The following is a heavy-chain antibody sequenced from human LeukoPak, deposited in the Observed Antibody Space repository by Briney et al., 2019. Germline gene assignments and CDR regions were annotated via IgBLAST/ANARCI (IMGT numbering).Heavy chain of an antibody. D-gene: IGHD5-12*01. V-gene: IGHV1-18*01. CDR3: ARVLATTGDYFDY. CDR1: GGTFSSYA. CDR2: ISAYNGNT. Sequence: ASVKVSCKASGGTFSSYAISWVRQAPGQGLEWMGWISAYNGNTNYAQKLQGRVTMTTDTSTSTAYMELRSLRSDDTAVYYCARVLATTGDYFDYWGQGTLVTVSS. J-gene: IGHJ4*02.